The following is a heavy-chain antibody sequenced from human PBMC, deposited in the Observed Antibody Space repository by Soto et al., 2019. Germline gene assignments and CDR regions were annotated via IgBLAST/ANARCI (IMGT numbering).Heavy chain of an antibody. CDR3: ARGGVDYYDSSGYYSPFDY. CDR2: IDWDDDK. V-gene: IGHV2-70*01. D-gene: IGHD3-22*01. Sequence: SGPTLVNPTQTLTLTCTFSGFSLSTSGMCVSWIRQPPGKALEWLALIDWDDDKYYITSLKTRLTISKDTSKNQVVLTMTNMDPVDTATYYCARGGVDYYDSSGYYSPFDYWGQGTLVTVSS. CDR1: GFSLSTSGMC. J-gene: IGHJ4*02.